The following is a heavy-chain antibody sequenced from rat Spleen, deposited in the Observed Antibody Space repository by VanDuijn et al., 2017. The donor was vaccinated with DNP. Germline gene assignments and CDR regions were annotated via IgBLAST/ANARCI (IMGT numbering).Heavy chain of an antibody. D-gene: IGHD1-1*01. CDR2: ISSGGST. Sequence: QVQLKESGPGLVQPSQTLSLTCTVAGFSLTSYNVHWVRQPPGKGLEWIAAISSGGSTYYNSALKSRLSISRDTSKSQVFLKMNSLQTEDRAIYFCTRLTVPFDYWGQGVMVTVSS. V-gene: IGHV2-6*01. J-gene: IGHJ2*01. CDR3: TRLTVPFDY. CDR1: GFSLTSYN.